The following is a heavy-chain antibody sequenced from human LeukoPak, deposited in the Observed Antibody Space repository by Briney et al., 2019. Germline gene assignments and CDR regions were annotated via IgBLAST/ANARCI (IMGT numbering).Heavy chain of an antibody. J-gene: IGHJ2*01. V-gene: IGHV3-23*01. D-gene: IGHD5-18*01. CDR3: ARDHGYSYGFDL. Sequence: GGSLRLSCAASGFTFSSYAMSWVRQAPGKGLEWVSAISGSGGSTYYADSVKGRFTISRDNAKNSLYLQMNSLRAEDTAVYYCARDHGYSYGFDLWGRGTLVTVSS. CDR1: GFTFSSYA. CDR2: ISGSGGST.